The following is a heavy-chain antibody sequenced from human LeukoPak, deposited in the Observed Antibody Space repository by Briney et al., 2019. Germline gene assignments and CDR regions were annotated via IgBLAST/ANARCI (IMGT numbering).Heavy chain of an antibody. J-gene: IGHJ4*02. CDR2: INPSGGST. V-gene: IGHV1-46*01. CDR3: ARDRVTGTDGGHFDY. CDR1: GYTFTGYY. Sequence: GASVKVSCKASGYTFTGYYMHWVRQAPGQGLEWMGIINPSGGSTSYAQKFQGRVTMTRDTSTSTVYMELSSLRSEDTAVYYCARDRVTGTDGGHFDYWGQGTLVTVSS. D-gene: IGHD1-1*01.